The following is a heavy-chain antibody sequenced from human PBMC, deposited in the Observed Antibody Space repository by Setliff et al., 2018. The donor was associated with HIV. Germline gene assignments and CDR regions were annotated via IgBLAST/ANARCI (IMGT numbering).Heavy chain of an antibody. CDR1: GVTLSDNH. V-gene: IGHV3-53*01. D-gene: IGHD3-16*01. J-gene: IGHJ5*02. Sequence: GGSMRLSCAASGVTLSDNHMTLVRQAPGKGLEWVSFIYSDGRTYCADSVKGRFTISRDDSNNTLYLQMHSLRVEDTAAYYCAKGVKWLDPWGQGTPVTVSS. CDR3: AKGVKWLDP. CDR2: IYSDGRT.